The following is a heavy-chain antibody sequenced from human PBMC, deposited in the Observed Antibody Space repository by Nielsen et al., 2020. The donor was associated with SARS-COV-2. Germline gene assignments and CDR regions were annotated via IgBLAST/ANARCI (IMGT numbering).Heavy chain of an antibody. V-gene: IGHV3-66*01. CDR2: IYSGGST. CDR1: GFTFSSYS. Sequence: GGSLRLSCAASGFTFSSYSMSWVRQAPGKGLEWVSVIYSGGSTCYADSVKGRFTISRDNSKNTLYLQMNSLRAEDTAVYYCATPLLRFLEMDVWGKGTTVTVSS. CDR3: ATPLLRFLEMDV. D-gene: IGHD3-3*01. J-gene: IGHJ6*04.